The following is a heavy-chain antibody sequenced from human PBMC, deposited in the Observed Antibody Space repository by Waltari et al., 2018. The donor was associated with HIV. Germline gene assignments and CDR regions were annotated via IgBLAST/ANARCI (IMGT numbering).Heavy chain of an antibody. D-gene: IGHD6-13*01. CDR2: IYYSGST. J-gene: IGHJ6*02. V-gene: IGHV4-39*01. Sequence: QLQLQESGPGLVKPSETLSLTCTVSGGPISSSSYYWGWIRQPPGKGLEWIGSIYYSGSTYYNPSLKSRVTISVDTSKNQFSLKLSSVTAADTAVYYCARQRYSSSWPYYYGMDVWGQGTTVTVSS. CDR1: GGPISSSSYY. CDR3: ARQRYSSSWPYYYGMDV.